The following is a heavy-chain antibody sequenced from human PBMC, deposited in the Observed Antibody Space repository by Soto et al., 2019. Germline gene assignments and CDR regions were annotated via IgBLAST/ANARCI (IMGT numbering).Heavy chain of an antibody. CDR3: ATMITFGGVETPFDY. J-gene: IGHJ4*02. CDR1: GCTLTELS. CDR2: FDPEDGET. Sequence: GASVKVSCKVSGCTLTELSMHWVRQAPGKGLEWMGGFDPEDGETIYAQKFQGRVTMTEDTSTDTAYMELSSLRSEDTAVYYCATMITFGGVETPFDYWGQGTLVTVSS. V-gene: IGHV1-24*01. D-gene: IGHD3-16*01.